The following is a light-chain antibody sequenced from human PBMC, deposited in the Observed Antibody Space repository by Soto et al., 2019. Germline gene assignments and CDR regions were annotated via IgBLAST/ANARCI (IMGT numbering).Light chain of an antibody. CDR1: ESVSSNQ. V-gene: IGKV3D-20*01. Sequence: EVVLTQSPATLSLSPGERAALSCGASESVSSNQLAWYQQKPGPAPRLLIYDASSRASGIPERFSGSGSGTGFSLTISSLEPEDSAVYYCQQYGSSPITFGQGTRLEIK. CDR2: DAS. CDR3: QQYGSSPIT. J-gene: IGKJ5*01.